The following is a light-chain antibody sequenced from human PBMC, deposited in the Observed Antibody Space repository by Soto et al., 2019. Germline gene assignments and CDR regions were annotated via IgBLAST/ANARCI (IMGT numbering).Light chain of an antibody. V-gene: IGLV2-11*01. CDR3: CPYAGSYTLV. CDR1: SSDVGGYNY. J-gene: IGLJ1*01. CDR2: DVS. Sequence: QSALTQPRSVSGSPGQSVTISCTGTSSDVGGYNYVSWYQQHPGKAPKLMIYDVSKRPSGVPDRFSGSKSGNTASLTISGLQAEDEADYYCCPYAGSYTLVFGTGTKVTVL.